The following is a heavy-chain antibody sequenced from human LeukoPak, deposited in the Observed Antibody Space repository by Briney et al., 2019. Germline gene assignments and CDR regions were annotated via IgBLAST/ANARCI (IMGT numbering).Heavy chain of an antibody. J-gene: IGHJ4*02. Sequence: SETLSLTCTVSGGSISSSSYYWGWIRQPPGKGLEWIGSIYHSGSTYYNPSLKSRVTISVDTSKNQFSLKLSSVTAADTAVYYCASVNSGSYPYYFDYWGQGTLVTVSS. V-gene: IGHV4-39*01. CDR3: ASVNSGSYPYYFDY. CDR2: IYHSGST. D-gene: IGHD1-26*01. CDR1: GGSISSSSYY.